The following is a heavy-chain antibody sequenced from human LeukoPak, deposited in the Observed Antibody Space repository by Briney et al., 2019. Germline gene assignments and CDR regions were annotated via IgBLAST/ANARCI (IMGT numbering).Heavy chain of an antibody. Sequence: PSETLPLTCTVSGGSISSYYWSWIRQPAGKRLEWIGRIYTSGSTNYTPSLKSRVTMSVDTSKNQFSLKLSSVTAADTAVYYCARDCYDFWSGKRYYYYMDVWGKGTTVTVSS. D-gene: IGHD3-3*01. CDR1: GGSISSYY. CDR2: IYTSGST. J-gene: IGHJ6*03. CDR3: ARDCYDFWSGKRYYYYMDV. V-gene: IGHV4-4*07.